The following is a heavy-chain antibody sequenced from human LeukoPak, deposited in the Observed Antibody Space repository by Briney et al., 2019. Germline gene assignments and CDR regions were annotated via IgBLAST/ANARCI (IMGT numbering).Heavy chain of an antibody. CDR1: GYTFTGHY. V-gene: IGHV1-2*06. J-gene: IGHJ6*02. Sequence: GASVKVSCKTSGYTFTGHYMHWVRQAPGQGLEWMGRINPNSGGTDYAQKFQGRVTMTRDTSISTAYMELGGLRSDDTAVYYCARDSSEGVRFLEWLAIDGMDVWGQGTTVTVSS. D-gene: IGHD3-3*01. CDR3: ARDSSEGVRFLEWLAIDGMDV. CDR2: INPNSGGT.